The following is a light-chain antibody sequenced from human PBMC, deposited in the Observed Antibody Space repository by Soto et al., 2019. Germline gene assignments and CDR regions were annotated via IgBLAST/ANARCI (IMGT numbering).Light chain of an antibody. CDR3: QRYNNWPLT. V-gene: IGKV3D-7*01. Sequence: EIVMTQSPATLSLSPGERATLSCRASQSVSSSYLSWYQQKPGQAPRLLIYGASTRATGIPVRFSGSGSGTDFTLTISSLQPEDFAIYYCQRYNNWPLTFGGGTKVESK. J-gene: IGKJ4*01. CDR1: QSVSSSY. CDR2: GAS.